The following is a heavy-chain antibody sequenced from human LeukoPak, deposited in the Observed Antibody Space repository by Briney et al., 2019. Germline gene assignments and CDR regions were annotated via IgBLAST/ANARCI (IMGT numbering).Heavy chain of an antibody. CDR1: GASISNFY. D-gene: IGHD3-16*02. CDR2: MLYSGST. J-gene: IGHJ4*01. V-gene: IGHV4-59*08. CDR3: ARSDIWGSYRFLDY. Sequence: PSETLSLTCTVSGASISNFYWSWIRQAPGQGLEWIGYMLYSGSTNQKPSLRSRVTISVDTSKNQVSLKLSSVTVADTAVYYCARSDIWGSYRFLDYWGQGILVTVSS.